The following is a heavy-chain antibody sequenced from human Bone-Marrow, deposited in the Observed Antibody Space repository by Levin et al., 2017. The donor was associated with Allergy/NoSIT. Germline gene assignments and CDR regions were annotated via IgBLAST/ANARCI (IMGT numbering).Heavy chain of an antibody. CDR1: GFTFSDYY. Sequence: GGSLRLSCAASGFTFSDYYMSWIRQAPGKGLEWVSYISSSGSTIYYADSVKGRFTISRDNAKNSLYLQMNSLRAEDTAVYYCARSRGYCSSTSCFTKASRYYYYYYGMDVWGQGTTVTVSS. CDR2: ISSSGSTI. CDR3: ARSRGYCSSTSCFTKASRYYYYYYGMDV. J-gene: IGHJ6*02. D-gene: IGHD2-2*01. V-gene: IGHV3-11*01.